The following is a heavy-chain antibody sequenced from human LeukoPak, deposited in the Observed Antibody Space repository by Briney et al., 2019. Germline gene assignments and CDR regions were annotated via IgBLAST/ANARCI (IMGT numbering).Heavy chain of an antibody. CDR2: IYSGGST. V-gene: IGHV3-66*02. CDR1: GFTVSANY. J-gene: IGHJ4*02. Sequence: GGSRRLSCAASGFTVSANYMTWVRQAPGKGLEWVSSIYSGGSTYYSDSVKGRFTISRDNSKNTLYLQMNSLRPEDTAVYYCARDFYGGRYGVDYWGQGTLVTVSS. D-gene: IGHD1-26*01. CDR3: ARDFYGGRYGVDY.